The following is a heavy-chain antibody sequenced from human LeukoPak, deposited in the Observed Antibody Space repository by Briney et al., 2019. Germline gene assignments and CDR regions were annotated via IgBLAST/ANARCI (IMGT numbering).Heavy chain of an antibody. V-gene: IGHV4-30-4*01. J-gene: IGHJ3*02. CDR2: IYYSGRT. CDR1: GGSISSGDYY. Sequence: PSQTLSLTCTVSGGSISSGDYYWSWIRQPPGTGLEWIGYIYYSGRTYYNPSLKSRVTISVDTSKNQFSLKLSSVTAADTAVYYCAREEGDAFDIWGQGTMATVSS. CDR3: AREEGDAFDI.